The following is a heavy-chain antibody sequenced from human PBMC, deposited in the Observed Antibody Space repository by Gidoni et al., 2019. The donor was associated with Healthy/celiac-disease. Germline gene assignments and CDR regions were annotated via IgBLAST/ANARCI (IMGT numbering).Heavy chain of an antibody. J-gene: IGHJ4*02. V-gene: IGHV1-18*01. CDR1: GYTFTSYG. CDR3: ARVGNPHGWDSSGYLNWFLDY. D-gene: IGHD3-22*01. CDR2: ISAYNGNT. Sequence: QVQLVQSGAEVKKPGASVKVSCKASGYTFTSYGISWVRQAPGQGLEWMGWISAYNGNTNYAQKLQGRVTMTTDTSTSTAYMELRSLRSDDTAVYYCARVGNPHGWDSSGYLNWFLDYWGQGTLVTVSS.